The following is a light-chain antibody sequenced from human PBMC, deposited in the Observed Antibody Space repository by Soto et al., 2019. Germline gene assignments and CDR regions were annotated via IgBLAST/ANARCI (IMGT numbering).Light chain of an antibody. CDR2: GAS. CDR1: QSVSNNY. Sequence: EIVLTQSPGTLSPSPGERATLSCRASQSVSNNYLAWYQQKPGKAPRLLIYGASNRATGIPDRFSGSGSGTDFTLNISRLEPEDFAVYYCQQCANWPPKWTFGQGTKVDIK. CDR3: QQCANWPPKWT. V-gene: IGKV3-20*01. J-gene: IGKJ1*01.